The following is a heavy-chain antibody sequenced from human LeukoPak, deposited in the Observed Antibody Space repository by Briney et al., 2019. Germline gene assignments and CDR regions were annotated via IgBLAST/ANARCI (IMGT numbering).Heavy chain of an antibody. CDR3: ARGLFTVTPFDY. CDR2: INHSGST. CDR1: GGSFSGYY. V-gene: IGHV4-34*01. Sequence: SETLSLTCAVYGGSFSGYYWSGIRQPPRQGLEWIGEINHSGSTTYNPSLKSRVTISVDTPKNQFSLKLSVVTAADTAVYYCARGLFTVTPFDYWGKGTLVTVSS. J-gene: IGHJ4*02. D-gene: IGHD4-17*01.